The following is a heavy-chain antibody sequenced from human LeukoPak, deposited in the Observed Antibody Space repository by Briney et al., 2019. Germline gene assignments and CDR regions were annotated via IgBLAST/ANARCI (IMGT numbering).Heavy chain of an antibody. J-gene: IGHJ4*02. Sequence: GGSLRLSCAASGFTLSSYAMNWVRQAPGKGQEWVSSISGSGGSSYYVDSVKGRFTISRDNSKNTVYLQMNSLRAEDTAVYYCTKRRGDSNVSDYWGQGTLVTVSS. CDR1: GFTLSSYA. V-gene: IGHV3-23*01. CDR2: ISGSGGSS. CDR3: TKRRGDSNVSDY. D-gene: IGHD4-11*01.